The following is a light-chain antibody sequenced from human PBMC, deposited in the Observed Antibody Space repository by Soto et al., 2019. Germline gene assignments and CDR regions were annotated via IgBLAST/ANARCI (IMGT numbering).Light chain of an antibody. CDR2: DVI. J-gene: IGLJ1*01. Sequence: QSALTQPASVSGSPGQSITISCTGSSSDIGGYKYVSWYQHHPGKAPQLIIFDVINPPSGVSNRFSGSKSGNTASLTIFGLQAEDEADYYCFSYTSSTMDVFGTGTKLTVL. CDR3: FSYTSSTMDV. CDR1: SSDIGGYKY. V-gene: IGLV2-14*03.